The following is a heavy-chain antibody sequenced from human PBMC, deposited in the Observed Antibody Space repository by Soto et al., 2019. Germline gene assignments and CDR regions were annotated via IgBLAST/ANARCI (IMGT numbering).Heavy chain of an antibody. J-gene: IGHJ4*02. D-gene: IGHD4-17*01. Sequence: GGSLRLSCAASGLTFRSYWMSWVRQAPGKGLEWVAGINGRGGGTYYADSVKGRFTISRDNSKNTLYLQMNSLRAEDTAVYYCAKNGRDTTLTTLDYWAQGTLVTVSS. CDR2: INGRGGGT. CDR1: GLTFRSYW. V-gene: IGHV3-23*01. CDR3: AKNGRDTTLTTLDY.